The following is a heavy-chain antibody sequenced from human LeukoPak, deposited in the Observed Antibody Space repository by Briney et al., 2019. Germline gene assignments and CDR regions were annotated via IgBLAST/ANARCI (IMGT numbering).Heavy chain of an antibody. CDR2: INPNSGDS. CDR1: GYTFTDYY. V-gene: IGHV1-2*02. J-gene: IGHJ4*02. D-gene: IGHD2-21*02. CDR3: ARQVVVVTAAYFYFEY. Sequence: GASVKVSCKASGYTFTDYYIHWVRQAPGQGLKWMGYINPNSGDSNSAQKFQGRVAMTGDTSISTAYMELSSLRSDDTAVYYCARQVVVVTAAYFYFEYWGQGTLVTVSS.